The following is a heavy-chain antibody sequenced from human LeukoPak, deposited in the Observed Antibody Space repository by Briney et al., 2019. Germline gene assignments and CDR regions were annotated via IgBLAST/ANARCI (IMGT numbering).Heavy chain of an antibody. D-gene: IGHD6-19*01. CDR2: ISWNSGSI. CDR3: AKAYSIAVAGTVDY. Sequence: PGGSLRLSCAASGFTFDDYAMHWVRQAPGNGLEWVSGISWNSGSIGYADSVKGRFTISRDNAKNSLYLQMNSLRAEDTALYYCAKAYSIAVAGTVDYWGQGTLVTVSS. CDR1: GFTFDDYA. V-gene: IGHV3-9*01. J-gene: IGHJ4*02.